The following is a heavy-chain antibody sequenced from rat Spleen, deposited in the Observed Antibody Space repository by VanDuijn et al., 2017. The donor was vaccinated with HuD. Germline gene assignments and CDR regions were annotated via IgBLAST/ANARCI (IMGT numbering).Heavy chain of an antibody. CDR3: AIRITTLFDY. Sequence: EVQLVESGGGLVQPGRSLKLSCAASGFTFSDYGMAWVRQGPTKGLEWVATISYGDRSGHSSTYYRDSVKGRFTISRDNTKSTLYLQMDSLRSEDTATYYWAIRITTLFDYWGQGVMVTVSS. CDR2: ISYGDRSGHSST. V-gene: IGHV5-29*01. CDR1: GFTFSDYG. J-gene: IGHJ2*01. D-gene: IGHD1-10*01.